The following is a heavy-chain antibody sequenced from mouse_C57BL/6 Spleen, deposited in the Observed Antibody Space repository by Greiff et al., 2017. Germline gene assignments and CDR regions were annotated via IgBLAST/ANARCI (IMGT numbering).Heavy chain of an antibody. J-gene: IGHJ4*01. V-gene: IGHV5-12*01. CDR2: ISNGGGST. CDR1: GFTFSDYY. CDR3: AKGGYDYDGGYYAMDY. D-gene: IGHD2-4*01. Sequence: EVHLVESGGGLVQPGGSLKLSCAASGFTFSDYYMYWVRQTPEKRLEWVAYISNGGGSTYYPDTVKGRFTISRDNAKNTLYLQMSRLKSEDTAMYYCAKGGYDYDGGYYAMDYWGQGTSVTVSS.